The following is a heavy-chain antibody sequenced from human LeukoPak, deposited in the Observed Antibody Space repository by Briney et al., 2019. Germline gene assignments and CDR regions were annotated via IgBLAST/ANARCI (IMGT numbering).Heavy chain of an antibody. CDR2: IHHSGST. CDR3: ASAIAIPAWAFDL. V-gene: IGHV4-30-2*02. CDR1: GGSISSGGYY. Sequence: PSQTLSLTRTVSGGSISSGGYYWSWIRQPPGKGLEWIGYIHHSGSTYYNPSLKSRVTISVDTSKNQFSLKLNSVTAADTAVYYCASAIAIPAWAFDLWGQGTVVTVSS. D-gene: IGHD6-13*01. J-gene: IGHJ3*01.